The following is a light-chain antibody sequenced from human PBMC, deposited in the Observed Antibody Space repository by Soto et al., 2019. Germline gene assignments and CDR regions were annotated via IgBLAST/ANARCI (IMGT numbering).Light chain of an antibody. Sequence: DIVMTQSPLSLPVTPGEPASFSCRSSQSLLHSNAYNYLDWYLQKPGQSPQLLIYSGSNRASGVPDRFSGSGSGTDFTLKISRVEAEDVGVYYCMQALQTPYTFGQGTKLEIK. J-gene: IGKJ2*01. CDR3: MQALQTPYT. CDR2: SGS. V-gene: IGKV2-28*01. CDR1: QSLLHSNAYNY.